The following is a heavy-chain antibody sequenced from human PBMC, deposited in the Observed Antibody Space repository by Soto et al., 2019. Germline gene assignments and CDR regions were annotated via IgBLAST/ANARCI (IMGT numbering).Heavy chain of an antibody. CDR1: GGTFSSYA. V-gene: IGHV1-69*13. CDR3: ARALIAAAAQFPYYFDY. Sequence: ASVKVSCKASGGTFSSYAISWVRQAPGQGLEWMGGIIPIFGTANYAQKFQGRVTITADESTSTAYMEPSSLRSEATAVYYCARALIAAAAQFPYYFDYWGQGTLVTVSS. CDR2: IIPIFGTA. D-gene: IGHD6-13*01. J-gene: IGHJ4*02.